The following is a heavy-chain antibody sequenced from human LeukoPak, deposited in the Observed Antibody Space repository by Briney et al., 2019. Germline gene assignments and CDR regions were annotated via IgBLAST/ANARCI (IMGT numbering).Heavy chain of an antibody. CDR1: GFTFSTYW. CDR2: INTDGTTT. J-gene: IGHJ4*02. V-gene: IGHV3-74*01. D-gene: IGHD1-1*01. Sequence: PGGSLRLSCAASGFTFSTYWMHWVRQAPGKGLVWVSRINTDGTTTTYADSVKGRFTIPRDNAKNTLHLQMNSLRVEDTAVYYCVSDHTGHDDYWGQGTLVTVSS. CDR3: VSDHTGHDDY.